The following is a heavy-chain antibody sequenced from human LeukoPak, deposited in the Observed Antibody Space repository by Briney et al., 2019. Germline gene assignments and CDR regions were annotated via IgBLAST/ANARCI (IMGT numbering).Heavy chain of an antibody. CDR1: GFTFSTFA. V-gene: IGHV3-33*06. Sequence: GGSLRLSCAASGFTFSTFAMHWVGQAPDKGLEWVAVIWFDGSNKYYSDSVKGRFSISRDNSKNTLSLQMNSLRADDTAVYYCAKSEFDYYDSSGPPDSWGQGTLVTVSS. J-gene: IGHJ5*01. D-gene: IGHD3-22*01. CDR3: AKSEFDYYDSSGPPDS. CDR2: IWFDGSNK.